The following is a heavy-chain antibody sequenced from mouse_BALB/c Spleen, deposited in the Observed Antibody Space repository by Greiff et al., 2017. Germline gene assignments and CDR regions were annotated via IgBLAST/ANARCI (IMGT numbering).Heavy chain of an antibody. CDR3: AREKYYYGSNWYFGV. V-gene: IGHV3-2*02. CDR1: GYSITSDYA. D-gene: IGHD1-1*01. CDR2: ISYSGST. J-gene: IGHJ1*01. Sequence: EVKLMESGPGLVKPSQSLSLTCTVTGYSITSDYAWNWIRQFPGNKLEWMGYISYSGSTSYNPSLKSRISITRDTSKNQFFLQLNSVTTEDTATYYCAREKYYYGSNWYFGVWGAGTTVTVSS.